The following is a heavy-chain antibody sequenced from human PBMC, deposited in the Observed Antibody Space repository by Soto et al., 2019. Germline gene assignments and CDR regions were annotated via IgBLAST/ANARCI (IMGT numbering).Heavy chain of an antibody. CDR3: TTGLYGSGSSGGMDV. CDR1: GFTFSNAW. Sequence: PGGSLRLSCAASGFTFSNAWMSWVRQAPGKGLEWVGRIKSKNDGGTTGYAAPVKGRFTISRDDSKNTLYLQMNSLKTEDTAVYYCTTGLYGSGSSGGMDVWGQGT. D-gene: IGHD3-10*01. J-gene: IGHJ6*02. CDR2: IKSKNDGGTT. V-gene: IGHV3-15*01.